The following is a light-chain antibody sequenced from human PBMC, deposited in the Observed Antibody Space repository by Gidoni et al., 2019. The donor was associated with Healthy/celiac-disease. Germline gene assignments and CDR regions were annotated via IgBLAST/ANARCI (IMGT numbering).Light chain of an antibody. CDR1: QSISSY. CDR3: QQSYSTLFT. V-gene: IGKV1-39*01. J-gene: IGKJ3*01. CDR2: AAS. Sequence: DIQMTQSPSSLSASVGDRVTNTCRASQSISSYLNWYPQKPGKAPKLLIYAASSLQSGVPSRFSGSGSGTDFTLTISSLQPEDFATYYCQQSYSTLFTFGPGTKVDIK.